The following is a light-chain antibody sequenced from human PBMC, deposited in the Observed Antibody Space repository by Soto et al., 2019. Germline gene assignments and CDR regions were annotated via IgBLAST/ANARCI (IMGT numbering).Light chain of an antibody. J-gene: IGKJ4*01. CDR3: QQFSSYPLT. CDR2: DAS. CDR1: HSVSSY. V-gene: IGKV3-11*01. Sequence: EIVLTQSPATLSLSPGERATLSFSASHSVSSYLAWYQQKPDQAPRLLIYDASNRATGIPARFSGGGSGTDFTLTISRLEPEDFAVYYCQQFSSYPLTFGGGTKVDIK.